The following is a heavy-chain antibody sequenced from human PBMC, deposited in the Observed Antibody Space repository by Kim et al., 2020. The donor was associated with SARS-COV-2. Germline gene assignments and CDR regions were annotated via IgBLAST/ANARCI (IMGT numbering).Heavy chain of an antibody. CDR2: IFYSGST. J-gene: IGHJ4*02. V-gene: IGHV4-59*01. CDR3: ARSNPPPTMAVAHPIVY. CDR1: GGAISNYY. Sequence: SETLSLTCTVSGGAISNYYWSWIRQPPGKGLEWIGDIFYSGSTNYNPSLKSRVTISVDTSKNQFSLKLSSVTAADTAVYYCARSNPPPTMAVAHPIVYWGQGTLVTVSS. D-gene: IGHD3-22*01.